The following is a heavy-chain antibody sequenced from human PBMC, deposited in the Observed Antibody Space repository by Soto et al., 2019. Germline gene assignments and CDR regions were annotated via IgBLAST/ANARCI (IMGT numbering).Heavy chain of an antibody. J-gene: IGHJ6*03. CDR2: ISNDGSNK. CDR3: AKGQIHPYYYYYIYV. Sequence: GGSLRLSCAASGFTFSSYGMHWVRQAPGKGLEWVAVISNDGSNKYYAHSVEGGFNISKDNSKNTRNLQMNSLRAEDTAVDYCAKGQIHPYYYYYIYVWGKGTTVTVSS. V-gene: IGHV3-30*18. CDR1: GFTFSSYG.